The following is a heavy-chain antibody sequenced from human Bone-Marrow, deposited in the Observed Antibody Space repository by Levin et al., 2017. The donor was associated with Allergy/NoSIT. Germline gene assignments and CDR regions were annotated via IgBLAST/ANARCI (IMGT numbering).Heavy chain of an antibody. CDR1: GFTFSSYG. V-gene: IGHV3-30*18. D-gene: IGHD5-18*01. Sequence: PGGSLRLSCAASGFTFSSYGMHWVRQAPGKGLEWVAVISYDGSNKYYADSVKGRFTISRDNSKNTLYLQMNSLRAEDTAVYYCAKDKRGYGYYFDYWGQGTLVTVSS. CDR3: AKDKRGYGYYFDY. CDR2: ISYDGSNK. J-gene: IGHJ4*02.